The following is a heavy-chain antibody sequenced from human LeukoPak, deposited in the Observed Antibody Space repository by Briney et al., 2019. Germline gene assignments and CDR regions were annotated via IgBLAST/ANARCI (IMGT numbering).Heavy chain of an antibody. J-gene: IGHJ4*02. CDR3: ARERGIAYYFDY. Sequence: PGGSLRLSCAASGFTFSSYGMNWVRQAPGKGLEWVSSISSSSSYIYYADSVKGRFTISRDNAKNSLYLQMNSLRAEDTAVYYCARERGIAYYFDYWGQGTLVTVSS. V-gene: IGHV3-21*01. D-gene: IGHD6-13*01. CDR1: GFTFSSYG. CDR2: ISSSSSYI.